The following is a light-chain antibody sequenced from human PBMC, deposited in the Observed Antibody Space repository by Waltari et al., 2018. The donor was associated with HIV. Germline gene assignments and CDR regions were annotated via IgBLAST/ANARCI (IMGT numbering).Light chain of an antibody. CDR2: DGS. Sequence: DIQMTQSPSSLSASAGDTITFTCQASQDIRNYLNWYHQKPGKAPKLLIYDGSNLKAGVPSRFIGTGSGTNFIFTIRSLQPEDFGTYYCQQYDTLPATFGPGTKVDLK. J-gene: IGKJ3*01. CDR3: QQYDTLPAT. CDR1: QDIRNY. V-gene: IGKV1-33*01.